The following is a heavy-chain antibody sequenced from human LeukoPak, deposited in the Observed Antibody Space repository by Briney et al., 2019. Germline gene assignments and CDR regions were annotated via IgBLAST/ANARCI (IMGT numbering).Heavy chain of an antibody. V-gene: IGHV3-33*01. CDR2: VWANGNTK. CDR3: TRDNANRAYDY. Sequence: PGGSLRLSCEVSGFTFSGYGMHWVRQAPGKGLEWVAVVWANGNTKYYADSVKGRFTISRDNSKNTLHLQIDSLRAEVTATYYCTRDNANRAYDYWGQGTLVTVSS. CDR1: GFTFSGYG. J-gene: IGHJ4*02. D-gene: IGHD1-14*01.